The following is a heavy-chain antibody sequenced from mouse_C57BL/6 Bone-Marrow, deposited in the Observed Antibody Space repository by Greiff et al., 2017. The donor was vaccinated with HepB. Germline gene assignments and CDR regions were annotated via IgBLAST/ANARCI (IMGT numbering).Heavy chain of an antibody. D-gene: IGHD1-1*01. CDR3: ASSDYYGSSYDYAMDY. Sequence: VQLQQSGAELVKPGASVKISCKASGYAFSSYWMNWVKQRPGKGLEWIGQIYPGDGDTNYNGKFKGKATLTADKSSSTAYMQLSSLTSEDSAVYFCASSDYYGSSYDYAMDYWGQGTSVTVSS. CDR2: IYPGDGDT. V-gene: IGHV1-80*01. CDR1: GYAFSSYW. J-gene: IGHJ4*01.